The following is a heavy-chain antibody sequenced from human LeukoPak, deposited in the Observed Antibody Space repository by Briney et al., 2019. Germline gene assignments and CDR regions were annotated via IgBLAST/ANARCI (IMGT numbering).Heavy chain of an antibody. V-gene: IGHV3-53*01. CDR1: GFTVSNNY. D-gene: IGHD3-3*01. CDR3: ARLREIPVFGVVTKSTSYFDY. J-gene: IGHJ4*02. CDR2: VYSGGTT. Sequence: GGSLRLSCAASGFTVSNNYMSWVRQAPGKGLEWVSVVYSGGTTYYADSVQGRFTISRDNSKNTLYLQMNSLRAEDTAVYYCARLREIPVFGVVTKSTSYFDYWGQGTLVTVSS.